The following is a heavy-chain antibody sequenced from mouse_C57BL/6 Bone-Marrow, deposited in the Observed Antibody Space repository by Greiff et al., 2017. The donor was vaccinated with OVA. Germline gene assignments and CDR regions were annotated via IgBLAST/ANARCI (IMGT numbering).Heavy chain of an antibody. J-gene: IGHJ4*01. V-gene: IGHV1-64*01. CDR2: IHPNSGST. Sequence: QVQLQQPGAELVKPGASVQLSCKASGYTFTSYWMPWVNQRPGQGLEWLGLIHPNSGSTNSTAKFKSKATLTVDKSSSTAYMQHSSLTAEDSAVYYCAYSNYEAMDYWGQGTAVTVSS. CDR1: GYTFTSYW. CDR3: AYSNYEAMDY. D-gene: IGHD2-5*01.